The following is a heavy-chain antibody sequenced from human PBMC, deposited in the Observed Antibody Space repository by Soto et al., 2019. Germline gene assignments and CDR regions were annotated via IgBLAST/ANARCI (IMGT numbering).Heavy chain of an antibody. J-gene: IGHJ2*01. D-gene: IGHD4-17*01. CDR3: ARDPTTVVTTAYWYFDL. V-gene: IGHV3-33*01. CDR1: GFTFSSYG. Sequence: QVQLVESGGGVLQHGRSLRLSCTASGFTFSSYGMHWVRQAPGKGLEGVAVIWNDGSNKYYAHSVKGRFTISRDNSKNTLYLQMNSLRAEDTAVYYCARDPTTVVTTAYWYFDLWGRGTLVTVSS. CDR2: IWNDGSNK.